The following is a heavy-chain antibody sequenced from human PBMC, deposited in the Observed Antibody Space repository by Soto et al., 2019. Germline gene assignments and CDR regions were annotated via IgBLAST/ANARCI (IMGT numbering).Heavy chain of an antibody. CDR1: GGSFSGYY. J-gene: IGHJ4*02. CDR3: AGVSSSWADY. V-gene: IGHV4-34*01. Sequence: SETLSLTCAVYGGSFSGYYWSWIRQPPGKGLEWIGEINHSGSTNYNPSLKSRVTISVDTSKNQFSLKLGSVTAADTAVYYCAGVSSSWADYWGQGTLVTVSS. D-gene: IGHD6-13*01. CDR2: INHSGST.